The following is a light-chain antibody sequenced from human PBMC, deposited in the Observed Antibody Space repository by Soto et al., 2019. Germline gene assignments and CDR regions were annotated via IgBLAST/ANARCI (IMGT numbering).Light chain of an antibody. V-gene: IGKV1-39*01. CDR1: QSISSY. CDR3: HQSYTTPT. CDR2: AAS. J-gene: IGKJ5*01. Sequence: DIQMTQSPSSLSASVGDRVTITCRASQSISSYLNWYQQKPGKALRLLIYAASSLQSGVPSRFSGSGSRTDFTLTISSLQPEDFATYYCHQSYTTPTFGLGTRLEIK.